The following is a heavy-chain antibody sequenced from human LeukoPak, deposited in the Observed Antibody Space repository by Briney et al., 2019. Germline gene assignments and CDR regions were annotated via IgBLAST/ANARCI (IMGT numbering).Heavy chain of an antibody. J-gene: IGHJ4*02. Sequence: APVKVSCKASGYTFTGYGISWVRQAPGQGLEWMGWISAYNGNTNYAQKLQGRVTMTTNTSTSTAYMELRSLRSDDTAVYYCARDGQTFRSGSYSDPFDYWGQGTLVTVSS. V-gene: IGHV1-18*01. D-gene: IGHD1-26*01. CDR3: ARDGQTFRSGSYSDPFDY. CDR1: GYTFTGYG. CDR2: ISAYNGNT.